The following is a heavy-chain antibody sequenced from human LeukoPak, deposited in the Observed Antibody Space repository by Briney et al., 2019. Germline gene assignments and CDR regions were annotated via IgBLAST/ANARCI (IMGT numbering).Heavy chain of an antibody. CDR1: GFTFGSYK. J-gene: IGHJ4*02. D-gene: IGHD1-20*01. CDR3: ARDLMASYNWNGVDY. V-gene: IGHV3-48*03. Sequence: GGSLRLSCAASGFTFGSYKIHWVRQAPGKGLEWLSYISSSGSTIKYADSVKGRFTISRGNAKDSLYLQMNSLRPEDTAVYYCARDLMASYNWNGVDYWGQGTLVTVSS. CDR2: ISSSGSTI.